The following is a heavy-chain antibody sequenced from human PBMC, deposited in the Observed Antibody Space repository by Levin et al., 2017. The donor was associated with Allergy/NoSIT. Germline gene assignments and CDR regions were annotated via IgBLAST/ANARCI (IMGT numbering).Heavy chain of an antibody. D-gene: IGHD3-10*01. J-gene: IGHJ6*02. V-gene: IGHV3-21*01. Sequence: PGGSLRLSCAASGFTFSSYSMNWVRQAPGKGLEWVSSISSSSSYIYYADSVKGRFTISRDNAKNSLYLQMNSLRAEDTAVYYCARDLNMVRGVIYYYYGMDVWGQGTTVTVSS. CDR3: ARDLNMVRGVIYYYYGMDV. CDR2: ISSSSSYI. CDR1: GFTFSSYS.